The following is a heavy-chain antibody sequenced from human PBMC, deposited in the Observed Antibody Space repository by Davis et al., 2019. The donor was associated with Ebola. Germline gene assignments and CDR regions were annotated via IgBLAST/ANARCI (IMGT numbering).Heavy chain of an antibody. Sequence: GGSLRLSCAASGFTFSSYGMHWVRQAPGKGLEWVAVISYDGSNKYYADSVKGRFTVSRDNAKNSLYLQMNSLRAEDTAVYYCSRDVYSNYDVDYWGQGTLVIVSS. CDR1: GFTFSSYG. V-gene: IGHV3-33*05. D-gene: IGHD4-11*01. CDR2: ISYDGSNK. J-gene: IGHJ4*02. CDR3: SRDVYSNYDVDY.